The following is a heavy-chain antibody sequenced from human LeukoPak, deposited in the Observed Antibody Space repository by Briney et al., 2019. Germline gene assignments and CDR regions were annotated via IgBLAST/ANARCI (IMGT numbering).Heavy chain of an antibody. D-gene: IGHD6-19*01. CDR3: ARRSAVAGFDY. J-gene: IGHJ4*02. Sequence: SETLSLTCTVSGGSINSDTSYWGWIRQPPGKGLEWIASIYYSGSTYYNPSLKSRVTISIDTSKNHFSLKLSSVTAADTAVYYCARRSAVAGFDYWGQGTLVTVSS. V-gene: IGHV4-39*02. CDR1: GGSINSDTSY. CDR2: IYYSGST.